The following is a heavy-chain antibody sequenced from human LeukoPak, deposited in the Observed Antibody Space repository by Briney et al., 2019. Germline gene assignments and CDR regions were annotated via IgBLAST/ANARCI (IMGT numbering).Heavy chain of an antibody. CDR2: IYVTGTT. Sequence: PSETLSLTCTVSGGSISSGSYYWSWIRQPAGKGLEWIGRIYVTGTTNYNLSLKSRVTISINTSKMQFSLKLRSVTVEDTGVYYCARARLPYGPYFDSWGQGTLVTVSS. CDR1: GGSISSGSYY. D-gene: IGHD4-17*01. J-gene: IGHJ4*02. V-gene: IGHV4-61*02. CDR3: ARARLPYGPYFDS.